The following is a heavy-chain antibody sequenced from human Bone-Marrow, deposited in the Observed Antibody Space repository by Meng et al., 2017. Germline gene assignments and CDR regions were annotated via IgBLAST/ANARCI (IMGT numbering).Heavy chain of an antibody. D-gene: IGHD3-16*01. J-gene: IGHJ4*02. Sequence: GESLKISCAVSGFTFSNYWMSWVRQAPGKGLEWLASINQDGSEKYYVDSVRGRFTISRDNAKNSLYLQTNSLRAEDTAVYYCARDSRPTYWGQGTPVTVSS. CDR3: ARDSRPTY. CDR2: INQDGSEK. V-gene: IGHV3-7*01. CDR1: GFTFSNYW.